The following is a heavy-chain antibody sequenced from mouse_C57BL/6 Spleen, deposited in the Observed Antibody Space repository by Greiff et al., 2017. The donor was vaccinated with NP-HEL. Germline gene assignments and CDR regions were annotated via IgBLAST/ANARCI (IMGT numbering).Heavy chain of an antibody. CDR2: IDPSDSYT. CDR3: ARPHSNYYAMDY. V-gene: IGHV1-69*01. CDR1: GYTFTSYW. Sequence: QVQLKQPGAELVMPGASVKLSCKASGYTFTSYWMHWVKQRPGQGLEWIGEIDPSDSYTNYNQKFKGKSTLTVDKSSSTAYMQLSSLTSEDSAVYYCARPHSNYYAMDYWGQGTSVTVSS. D-gene: IGHD2-5*01. J-gene: IGHJ4*01.